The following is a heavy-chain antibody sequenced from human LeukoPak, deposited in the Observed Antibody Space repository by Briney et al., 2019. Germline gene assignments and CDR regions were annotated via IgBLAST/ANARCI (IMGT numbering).Heavy chain of an antibody. J-gene: IGHJ2*01. CDR2: VSYSGRT. CDR3: ARPGRQDAYNGHYWYFDL. CDR1: GGSITNYY. Sequence: SETLSLTCTVSGGSITNYYWNWIRQPPGKDLEWIGCVSYSGRTRYSSALKSRVTISVDTSKNQFSLNLRSVTAADTAVYYCARPGRQDAYNGHYWYFDLWGRGTLVTVSS. D-gene: IGHD5-24*01. V-gene: IGHV4-59*08.